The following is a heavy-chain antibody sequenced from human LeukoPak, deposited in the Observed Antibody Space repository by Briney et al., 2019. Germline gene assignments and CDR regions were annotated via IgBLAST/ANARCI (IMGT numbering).Heavy chain of an antibody. CDR3: AKDKGGDCSGGSCYGTYGYFDY. CDR1: GFTLSSYG. Sequence: PGGSLRLSCAASGFTLSSYGMHWVRQAPGKGLEWVAVISYDGSNKYYADSVKGRFTISRDNSKNTLYLQMNSLRAEDTAVYYCAKDKGGDCSGGSCYGTYGYFDYWGQGTLVTVSS. D-gene: IGHD2-15*01. J-gene: IGHJ4*02. V-gene: IGHV3-30*18. CDR2: ISYDGSNK.